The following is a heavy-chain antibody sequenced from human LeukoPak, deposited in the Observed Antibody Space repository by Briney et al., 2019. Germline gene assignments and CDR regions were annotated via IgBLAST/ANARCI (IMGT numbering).Heavy chain of an antibody. J-gene: IGHJ4*02. D-gene: IGHD1-7*01. CDR2: IYRSGST. CDR1: GGSISSYY. CDR3: ARLYGNYQNYFDY. Sequence: SETLSLTCTVSGGSISSYYWSWIRQPAGKGLEWIGRIYRSGSTNYNPSLKSRVTISVDTSKNQFSLKLRSVTAADTAVYYCARLYGNYQNYFDYWGQGTLVTVSS. V-gene: IGHV4-4*07.